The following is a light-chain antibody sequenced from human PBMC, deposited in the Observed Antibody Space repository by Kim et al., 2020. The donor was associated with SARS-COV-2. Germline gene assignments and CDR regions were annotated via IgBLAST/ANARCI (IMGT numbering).Light chain of an antibody. CDR3: QKYDDLPLT. CDR2: AAS. CDR1: QDIRIY. Sequence: SSVGEGVTITWQASQDIRIYVNWFQKKPGTAHKLLINAASTLRGGEPSRYSGGAAATHFIFTISSLQPEDIATYYCQKYDDLPLTFGGGTKVDIK. J-gene: IGKJ4*01. V-gene: IGKV1-33*01.